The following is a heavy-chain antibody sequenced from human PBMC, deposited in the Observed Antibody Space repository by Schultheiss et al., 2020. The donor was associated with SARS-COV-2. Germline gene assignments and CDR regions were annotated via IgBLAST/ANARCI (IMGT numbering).Heavy chain of an antibody. D-gene: IGHD1/OR15-1a*01. CDR1: GGSISSSSYY. J-gene: IGHJ4*02. CDR2: IYYSGST. Sequence: SETLSLTCTVSGGSISSSSYYWGWIRQPPGKGLEWIGSIYYSGSTYYNPSLKSRVTISVDTSKNQFSLKLSSVTAADTAVYYCAKASGNNLYYFDYWGQGTLVTVSS. V-gene: IGHV4-39*01. CDR3: AKASGNNLYYFDY.